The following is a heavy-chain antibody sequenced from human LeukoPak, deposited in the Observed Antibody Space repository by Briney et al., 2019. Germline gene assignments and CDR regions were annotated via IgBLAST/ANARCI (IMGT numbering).Heavy chain of an antibody. CDR3: ARGHPRQNFVGATSYNWFDP. Sequence: ASVKLSCKASGYTFTSYGISWVRQAPGQGLEWMGCISSYNGNTNYAQKLQGRVTMTTDTSTSTAYMELRSLRSDDTAVYYCARGHPRQNFVGATSYNWFDPWGQGTLVTVSS. V-gene: IGHV1-18*01. D-gene: IGHD1-26*01. CDR2: ISSYNGNT. J-gene: IGHJ5*02. CDR1: GYTFTSYG.